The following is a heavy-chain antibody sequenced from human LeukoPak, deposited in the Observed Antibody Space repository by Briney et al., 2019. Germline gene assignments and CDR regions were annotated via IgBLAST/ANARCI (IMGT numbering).Heavy chain of an antibody. J-gene: IGHJ5*02. CDR3: AIPYCSSTSCYVENWFDP. V-gene: IGHV1-24*01. D-gene: IGHD2-2*01. CDR1: GYTLTELS. CDR2: FDPEYGET. Sequence: GASVKVSCKVSGYTLTELSMHWVRQAPGKGLEWMGGFDPEYGETIYAQKFQGRVTMTEDTSTDTAYMELSSLRSEDTAVYYCAIPYCSSTSCYVENWFDPWGQGTLVTVSS.